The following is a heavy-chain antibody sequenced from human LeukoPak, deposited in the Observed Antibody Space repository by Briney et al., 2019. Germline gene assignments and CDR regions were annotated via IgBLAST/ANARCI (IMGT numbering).Heavy chain of an antibody. Sequence: QPGGSLRLSCAASGFTFSSYAMSWVRQAPGKGLEWVAYIKYDGSEKDYVDSVKGRFTISRDNAKNSLYLQMNSLRVEDTAVYYCARDCIDRGQGTLVTVSS. J-gene: IGHJ4*02. D-gene: IGHD2-21*01. CDR1: GFTFSSYA. V-gene: IGHV3-7*01. CDR2: IKYDGSEK. CDR3: ARDCID.